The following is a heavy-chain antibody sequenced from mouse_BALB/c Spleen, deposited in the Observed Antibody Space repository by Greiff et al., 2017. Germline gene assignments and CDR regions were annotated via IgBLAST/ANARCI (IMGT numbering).Heavy chain of an antibody. CDR1: GYAFSSSW. CDR3: TKAMDY. Sequence: QVQLQQSGPELVKPGASVKISCKASGYAFSSSWMNWVKQRPGQGLEWIGRIYPGDGDTNYNGKFKGKATLTADKSSSTAYMELSSLTSEDSAVYYCTKAMDYWGQGTSVTVSS. V-gene: IGHV1-82*01. CDR2: IYPGDGDT. J-gene: IGHJ4*01.